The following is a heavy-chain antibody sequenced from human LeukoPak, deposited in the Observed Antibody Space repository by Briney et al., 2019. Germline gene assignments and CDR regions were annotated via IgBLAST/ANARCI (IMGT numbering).Heavy chain of an antibody. Sequence: ASVKVSCKASGYSFTSYAMNWVRQAPGQGLEWIGWINTNTGNPTYAQDFTGRFVFSLDTSVSTAYLQISSLKAEDTAVYYCARAYQPLGGLSFPDSWGQGTLVTVSS. CDR2: INTNTGNP. D-gene: IGHD3-16*02. J-gene: IGHJ5*01. CDR1: GYSFTSYA. V-gene: IGHV7-4-1*02. CDR3: ARAYQPLGGLSFPDS.